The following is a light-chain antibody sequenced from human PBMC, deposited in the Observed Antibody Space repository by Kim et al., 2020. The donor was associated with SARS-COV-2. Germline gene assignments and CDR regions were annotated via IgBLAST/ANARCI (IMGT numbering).Light chain of an antibody. CDR2: GNS. CDR1: NSKSGAGYD. Sequence: VTISCTGGNSKSGAGYDVHWYKKIVGTAPKLLIRGNSNRTAGVPDRFSGSKSGTSASLAITGLQADDEGEYYCQSYDNSLSGFVVFGGGTQLTVL. CDR3: QSYDNSLSGFVV. J-gene: IGLJ2*01. V-gene: IGLV1-40*01.